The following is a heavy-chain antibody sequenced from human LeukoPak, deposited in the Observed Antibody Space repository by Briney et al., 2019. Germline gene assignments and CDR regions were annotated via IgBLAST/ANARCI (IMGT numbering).Heavy chain of an antibody. CDR1: GFTFSSHG. J-gene: IGHJ4*02. CDR3: AKVTYGSGTYGAFDS. CDR2: ISGSGDYT. D-gene: IGHD3-10*01. Sequence: GGTLRLSCAASGFTFSSHGMSWVRQAPGKGLEWVSTISGSGDYTYYADSVKGRFTISRDNSKNTLYLQMNSLRAEDTAVYYCAKVTYGSGTYGAFDSWGQGTLVTVSS. V-gene: IGHV3-23*01.